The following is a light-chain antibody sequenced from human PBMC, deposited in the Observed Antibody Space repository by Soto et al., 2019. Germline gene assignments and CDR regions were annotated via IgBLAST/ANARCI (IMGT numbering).Light chain of an antibody. Sequence: EIVLTQSPATLSLSPGDRATISCRASQSVSSYLAWYQQKPDQAPRLLIYEASNRATGIPPRFSGSGSGTDFTLTISSLEPEDFAAYSCQQRSNWPLTFGGGTKVEVK. CDR1: QSVSSY. J-gene: IGKJ4*01. V-gene: IGKV3-11*01. CDR3: QQRSNWPLT. CDR2: EAS.